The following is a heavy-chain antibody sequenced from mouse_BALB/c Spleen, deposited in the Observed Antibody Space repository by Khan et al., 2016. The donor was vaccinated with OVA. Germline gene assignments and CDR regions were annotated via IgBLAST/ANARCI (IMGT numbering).Heavy chain of an antibody. CDR1: GFTFSSYA. J-gene: IGHJ1*01. CDR3: ARDYYYGTGYFDV. Sequence: DVKLVESGGGLVKPGGSLKLSCAASGFTFSSYAMSWVRQTPEKRLEWVASISSGGSTYYPDSVKGRFTISRDNARNILYLQMSSLRSEDTAMYYCARDYYYGTGYFDVWGAGTTVTGS. D-gene: IGHD1-1*01. V-gene: IGHV5-6-5*01. CDR2: ISSGGST.